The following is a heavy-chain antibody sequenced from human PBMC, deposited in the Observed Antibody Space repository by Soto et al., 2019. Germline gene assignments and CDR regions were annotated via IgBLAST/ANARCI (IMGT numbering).Heavy chain of an antibody. CDR3: AKDPYYDFGPDV. Sequence: GGSLRLSCAASGFTVSSNYMSWVRQAPGKGLEWVSVIYSGGSTYYADSVKGRFTISRDNSKNTLYLQMNSLRAEDTAVYYCAKDPYYDFGPDVWGQGTTVTVSS. D-gene: IGHD3-3*01. CDR1: GFTVSSNY. V-gene: IGHV3-53*01. J-gene: IGHJ6*02. CDR2: IYSGGST.